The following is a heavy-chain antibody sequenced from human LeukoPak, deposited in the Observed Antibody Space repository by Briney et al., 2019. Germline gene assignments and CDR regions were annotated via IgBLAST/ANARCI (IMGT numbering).Heavy chain of an antibody. Sequence: PSETLSLTCAVYGGSFSGYYWSWIRQPPGKGLEWIGDINHSGSTNYNPSLKSRVTISVDTSKNQFSLNLSSVTAADTAVYYCARLLAGSGSYYKPNNWFDPWGQGTLVTVSS. V-gene: IGHV4-34*01. D-gene: IGHD3-10*01. CDR2: INHSGST. CDR3: ARLLAGSGSYYKPNNWFDP. CDR1: GGSFSGYY. J-gene: IGHJ5*02.